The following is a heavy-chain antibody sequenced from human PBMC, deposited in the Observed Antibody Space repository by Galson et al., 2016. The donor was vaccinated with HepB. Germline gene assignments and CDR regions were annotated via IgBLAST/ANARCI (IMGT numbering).Heavy chain of an antibody. V-gene: IGHV4-59*08. Sequence: SETLSLTCTVSGASFTSQSWNWIRQTPGRGLERIGRIHSTGTTIYNPSLESRVTISIDPSMNRFSLRLNSVTAADTPIYYCARRDFERSAIGFQSNWLDPWGQGILVTVSS. D-gene: IGHD2/OR15-2a*01. J-gene: IGHJ5*02. CDR1: GASFTSQS. CDR3: ARRDFERSAIGFQSNWLDP. CDR2: IHSTGTT.